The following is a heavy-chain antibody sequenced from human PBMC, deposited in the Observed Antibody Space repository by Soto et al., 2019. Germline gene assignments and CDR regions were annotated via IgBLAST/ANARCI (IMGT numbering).Heavy chain of an antibody. Sequence: PGGSLRLSCAASGFTFSSYEMNWVRQAPGKGLEWVSYISSSGSIIYYADSVKGRFTISRDNAKNSLYLQMNSLRAEDTAVYYCARDLPRSGAFDIWGQGTMVTVSS. CDR2: ISSSGSII. J-gene: IGHJ3*02. V-gene: IGHV3-48*03. CDR3: ARDLPRSGAFDI. CDR1: GFTFSSYE.